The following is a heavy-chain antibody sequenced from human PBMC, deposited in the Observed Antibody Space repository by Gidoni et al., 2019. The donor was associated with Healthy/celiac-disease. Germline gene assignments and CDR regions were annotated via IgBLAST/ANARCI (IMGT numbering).Heavy chain of an antibody. CDR2: ISSSSSYI. V-gene: IGHV3-21*01. J-gene: IGHJ4*02. CDR3: ARGPLLWFGETNFDY. D-gene: IGHD3-10*01. CDR1: GFTFSSYS. Sequence: EVQLVESGGGLVKPGGSLRLSCAASGFTFSSYSMNWVRQAPGKGLEWVSSISSSSSYIYYADSVKGRFTISRDNAKNSLYLQMNSLRAEDTAVYYCARGPLLWFGETNFDYWGQGTLVTVSS.